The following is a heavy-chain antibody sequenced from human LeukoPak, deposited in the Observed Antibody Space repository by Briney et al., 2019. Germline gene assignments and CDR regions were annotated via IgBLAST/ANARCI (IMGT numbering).Heavy chain of an antibody. CDR3: ARATVTRSFDY. J-gene: IGHJ4*02. Sequence: PSETLSLTCTVSGGSISSGGYYWSWIRQHPGQGLEWIGYIYYSWSTYYNPSLKSRVTISVDTSKNHFSLKLSSVTAADTAVYYCARATVTRSFDYWGQGTLVTVSS. V-gene: IGHV4-31*03. CDR1: GGSISSGGYY. D-gene: IGHD4-17*01. CDR2: IYYSWST.